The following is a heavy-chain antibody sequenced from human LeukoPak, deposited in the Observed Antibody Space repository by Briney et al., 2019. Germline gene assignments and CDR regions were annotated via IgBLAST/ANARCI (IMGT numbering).Heavy chain of an antibody. Sequence: GGSLRLSCAASGFIFTNYWMYWVRQAPGKGLVWVSHINSDGSSTKYADSVKGRFTISRDNAMNTLYLQMNSLRAEDSALYYCTRDMQGSRLYLVGSQNDWGQGTLVTVSS. CDR1: GFIFTNYW. J-gene: IGHJ4*02. D-gene: IGHD1-26*01. V-gene: IGHV3-74*01. CDR2: INSDGSST. CDR3: TRDMQGSRLYLVGSQND.